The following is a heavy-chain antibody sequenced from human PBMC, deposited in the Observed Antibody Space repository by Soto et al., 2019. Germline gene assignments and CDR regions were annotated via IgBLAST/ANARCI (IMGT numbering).Heavy chain of an antibody. CDR2: VYYIGST. J-gene: IGHJ4*02. Sequence: QVQLQESGPGLVKPSETLSLTCIVSGGSISSYSWSWIRQPPGKGLEWLGYVYYIGSTNYNPSLKRRVTISVDTSKNQFSLKLRSVTAADTAVYYCARAYGSGSYYPYYFDYWGQGTLVIVSS. V-gene: IGHV4-59*01. CDR3: ARAYGSGSYYPYYFDY. CDR1: GGSISSYS. D-gene: IGHD3-10*01.